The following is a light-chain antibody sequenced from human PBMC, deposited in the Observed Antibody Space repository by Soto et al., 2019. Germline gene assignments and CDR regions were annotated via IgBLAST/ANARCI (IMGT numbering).Light chain of an antibody. CDR3: SSYASYSYV. Sequence: QSLLTQPASVSGSPGQSITISCTGTSSDVGAYNYVSWYQQHPGKAPKLMIFDVSNRPSGVSNRFSGSKSGNTASLTISGLQAEDEADYYCSSYASYSYVFGTGTKVTVL. J-gene: IGLJ1*01. V-gene: IGLV2-14*01. CDR2: DVS. CDR1: SSDVGAYNY.